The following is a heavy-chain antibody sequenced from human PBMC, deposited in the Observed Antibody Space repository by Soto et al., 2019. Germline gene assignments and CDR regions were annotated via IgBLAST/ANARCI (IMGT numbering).Heavy chain of an antibody. CDR3: ARGAIVTMVRGVLYYFDY. CDR2: IWYYGSNK. V-gene: IGHV3-33*01. Sequence: QVQLVESGGGVVQPGRSLRLSCAASGFTFSSYGMHWVRQAPGKGLEWVAVIWYYGSNKYYADSVKGRFTISRDNSKNTLYLQMNSLRAEDTAVYYCARGAIVTMVRGVLYYFDYWGQGTLVTVSS. D-gene: IGHD3-10*01. CDR1: GFTFSSYG. J-gene: IGHJ4*02.